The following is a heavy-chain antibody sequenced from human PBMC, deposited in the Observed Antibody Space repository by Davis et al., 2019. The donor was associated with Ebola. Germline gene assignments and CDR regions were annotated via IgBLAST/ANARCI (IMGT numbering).Heavy chain of an antibody. V-gene: IGHV3-66*02. D-gene: IGHD6-6*01. Sequence: GESLKISCAASGFTVSRSDMTWVRQVPGKGLEWVSGIYKAGNSDYADSVKGRFTISRDNSKNTLYLQMNSLRAEDTAVYYCAKDEGRSSSPDYWGQGTLVTVSS. CDR1: GFTVSRSD. J-gene: IGHJ4*02. CDR3: AKDEGRSSSPDY. CDR2: IYKAGNS.